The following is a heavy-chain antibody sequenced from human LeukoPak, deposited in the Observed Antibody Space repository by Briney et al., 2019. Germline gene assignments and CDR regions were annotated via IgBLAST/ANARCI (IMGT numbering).Heavy chain of an antibody. CDR3: ARDHLLGDYPNWFDP. J-gene: IGHJ5*02. CDR1: GGSISSSSYY. Sequence: PSETLSLTCTVSGGSISSSSYYWGWIRQPPGKGLEWIGSIYYSGSTYYNPSLKSRVTISVDTSKNQFSLKLSSVTAADTAVYYCARDHLLGDYPNWFDPWGQGTLVTVSS. D-gene: IGHD1-26*01. CDR2: IYYSGST. V-gene: IGHV4-39*07.